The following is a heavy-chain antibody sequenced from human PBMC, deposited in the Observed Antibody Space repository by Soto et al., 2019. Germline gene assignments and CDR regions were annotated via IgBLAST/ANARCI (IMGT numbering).Heavy chain of an antibody. CDR2: INPNSGDT. J-gene: IGHJ4*02. CDR3: ARREQWLENFDY. CDR1: GYTFTGYY. V-gene: IGHV1-2*02. Sequence: QVQLVQSGAEVKKPGASVKVSCKTSGYTFTGYYIHWIRQAPGQGLEWMGWINPNSGDTNYSQEFQGRVTMTSDTSITTEYVELTRLRSDDTAVYYCARREQWLENFDYWGQGTLVTVSS. D-gene: IGHD6-19*01.